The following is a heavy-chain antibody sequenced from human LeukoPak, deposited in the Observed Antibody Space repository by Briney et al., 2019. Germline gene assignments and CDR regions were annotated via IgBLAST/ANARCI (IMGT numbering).Heavy chain of an antibody. V-gene: IGHV3-23*01. CDR1: GFTFSTYA. J-gene: IGHJ4*02. CDR3: AKALDSGALPRGASYFAY. Sequence: PGGSLRLSCAASGFTFSTYAMSWVRQAPGKGLEWVSAISGSGGSTYYADYVKGRFTISRDSSKNTLYLQMNSLRAEDTAVYYCAKALDSGALPRGASYFAYWGQGTLVTVSS. CDR2: ISGSGGST. D-gene: IGHD2-15*01.